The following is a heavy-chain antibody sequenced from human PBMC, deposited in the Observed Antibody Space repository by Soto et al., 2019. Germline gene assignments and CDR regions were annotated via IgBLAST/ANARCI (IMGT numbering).Heavy chain of an antibody. J-gene: IGHJ4*02. D-gene: IGHD5-12*01. CDR1: GFTFSSYG. Sequence: QVQLVESGGGVVQPGRSLRLSCAASGFTFSSYGIHWVRQGPGKGLEWVALIWYDGSNKHYADSVKGRFTISRDNSKNTLYLQMNSMRAGDTAVYYCAREHGFSGYFDYWGQGTLVTVSS. CDR3: AREHGFSGYFDY. CDR2: IWYDGSNK. V-gene: IGHV3-33*01.